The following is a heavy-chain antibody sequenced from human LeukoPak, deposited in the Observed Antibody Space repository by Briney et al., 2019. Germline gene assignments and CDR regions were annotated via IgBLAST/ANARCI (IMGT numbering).Heavy chain of an antibody. J-gene: IGHJ4*02. CDR1: GFTFSTNA. D-gene: IGHD1-26*01. CDR3: AKDVGKWESLHFFDY. CDR2: ISGSGAST. V-gene: IGHV3-23*01. Sequence: GGSLRLSCLTSGFTFSTNAMSWVRQAPGKGLEWTSGISGSGASTYYADSVTGRFTISRDNSRNTLYLQMNSLRGDDTAVYYCAKDVGKWESLHFFDYWGQGTLVTVSS.